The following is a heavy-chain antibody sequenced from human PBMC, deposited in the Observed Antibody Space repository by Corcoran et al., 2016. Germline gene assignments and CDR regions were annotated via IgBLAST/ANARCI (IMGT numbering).Heavy chain of an antibody. CDR2: ISYDGSNK. CDR3: AKDRGASSCYDHPFADNYYYYGMDV. D-gene: IGHD3-22*01. V-gene: IGHV3-30*18. CDR1: GFTFSSYG. Sequence: QVQVVQSGGGVVQPGRSLRLPCAASGFTFSSYGMHLVRQAPGKGLEWVAVISYDGSNKYYADSVKGRFTISRDNSKNTLYLQMNSRRAEVTSVDYCAKDRGASSCYDHPFADNYYYYGMDVWGQGTTVTVSS. J-gene: IGHJ6*02.